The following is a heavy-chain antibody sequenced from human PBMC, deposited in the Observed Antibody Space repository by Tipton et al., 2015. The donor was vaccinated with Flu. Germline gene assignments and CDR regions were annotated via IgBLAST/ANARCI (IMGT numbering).Heavy chain of an antibody. V-gene: IGHV4-39*07. CDR2: IYYSGST. J-gene: IGHJ4*02. CDR3: ARDTIFGVAH. CDR1: GGSISSSSYY. D-gene: IGHD3-3*01. Sequence: LRLSCTVSGGSISSSSYYWDWIRQPPGKGLEWIGTIYYSGSTYYNPSLKSRVTMSVDTSKNQFSLKLSSVTAADTAVYYCARDTIFGVAHWGQGTLVTVSS.